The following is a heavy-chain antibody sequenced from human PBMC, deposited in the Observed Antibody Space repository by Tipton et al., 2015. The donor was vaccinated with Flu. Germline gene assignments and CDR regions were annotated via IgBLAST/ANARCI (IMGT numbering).Heavy chain of an antibody. J-gene: IGHJ4*02. D-gene: IGHD3-10*01. V-gene: IGHV4-38-2*02. CDR2: VYHTGLT. CDR3: AREGGNFGSANYLTLDY. Sequence: TLSLTCTVSGYSVTDGYYWGWIRQTPGKGLEWIGSVYHTGLTYFNPSFKTRVIMSVDTSNNQFSLHLNSVTAADTAVYYCAREGGNFGSANYLTLDYWGQGILVTVSS. CDR1: GYSVTDGYY.